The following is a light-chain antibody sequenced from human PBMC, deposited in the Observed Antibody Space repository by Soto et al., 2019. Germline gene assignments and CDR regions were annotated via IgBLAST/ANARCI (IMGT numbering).Light chain of an antibody. CDR3: SSYAGSDNFVI. Sequence: QSALTQPPSASGSPGQSVTISCTGTSSDVGGYNYVSWYQQHPGKAPKLMISEVSKRPPGVPDRFSGSKSGNTASLTVSGLQAEDEADYYCSSYAGSDNFVIFGGGTKLTVL. CDR1: SSDVGGYNY. V-gene: IGLV2-8*01. CDR2: EVS. J-gene: IGLJ2*01.